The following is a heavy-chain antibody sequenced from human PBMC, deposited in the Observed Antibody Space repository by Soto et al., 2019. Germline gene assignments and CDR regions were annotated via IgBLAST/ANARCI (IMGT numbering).Heavy chain of an antibody. J-gene: IGHJ5*02. D-gene: IGHD2-2*01. Sequence: PSETLSLTCTVSGGSISSYYWSWIRQPPGKGQEWIGYIYYSGSTNYNPSLKSRVTISVDTSKTQFSLKLSSVTAADTAVYYCARVECSSTSCAGGDWFDPWGQGTLVT. CDR2: IYYSGST. CDR1: GGSISSYY. CDR3: ARVECSSTSCAGGDWFDP. V-gene: IGHV4-59*01.